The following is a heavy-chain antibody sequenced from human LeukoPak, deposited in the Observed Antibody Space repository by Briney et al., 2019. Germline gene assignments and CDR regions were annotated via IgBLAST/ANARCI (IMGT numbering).Heavy chain of an antibody. V-gene: IGHV4-4*02. J-gene: IGHJ3*02. Sequence: SGTLSLTCAVSGGSISSSNWWSWVRQPPGKGLEWIGEIYHSGSTNYNPSLKSRVTISVDTSKNQFSLKLSSVTTADTAVYYCARALSYDFWSGYAIGAFDIWGQGTMVTVSS. D-gene: IGHD3-3*01. CDR3: ARALSYDFWSGYAIGAFDI. CDR1: GGSISSSNW. CDR2: IYHSGST.